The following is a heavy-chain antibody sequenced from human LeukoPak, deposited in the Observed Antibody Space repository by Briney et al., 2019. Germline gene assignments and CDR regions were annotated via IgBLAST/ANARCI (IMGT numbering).Heavy chain of an antibody. V-gene: IGHV4-39*07. J-gene: IGHJ4*02. Sequence: SETLSLTCTVSGGSISSSSYYWGWIRQPPGKGLEWIGSIYYSGSTYYDPSLKSRVTISVDTSKNQFSLKLSSVTAADTAVYYCARVAAANLYSSGWYADYWGQGTQVTVSS. CDR1: GGSISSSSYY. D-gene: IGHD6-19*01. CDR2: IYYSGST. CDR3: ARVAAANLYSSGWYADY.